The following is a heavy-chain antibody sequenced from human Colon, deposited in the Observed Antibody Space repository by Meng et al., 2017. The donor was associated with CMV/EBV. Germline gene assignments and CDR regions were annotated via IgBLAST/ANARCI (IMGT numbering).Heavy chain of an antibody. D-gene: IGHD3-22*01. Sequence: GESLKISCVASGFTFRSYAMSWVRQAPGKGLEWVSVIGSGGYTTDYADSVKGRFTTSRDRFNNTVYLQMNSLRVEDTAVYYCAKPHQDYYYDTRGAYGMDVWGQGTTVTVSS. CDR3: AKPHQDYYYDTRGAYGMDV. V-gene: IGHV3-23*03. CDR1: GFTFRSYA. J-gene: IGHJ6*02. CDR2: IGSGGYTT.